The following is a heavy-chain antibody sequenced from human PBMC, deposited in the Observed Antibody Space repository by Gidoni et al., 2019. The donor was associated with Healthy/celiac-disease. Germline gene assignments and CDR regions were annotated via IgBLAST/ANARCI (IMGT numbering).Heavy chain of an antibody. D-gene: IGHD6-19*01. CDR3: ARFGSGWYKPTSSPVDAFDI. J-gene: IGHJ3*02. Sequence: QVQLQESGPGLVKPSQTLSLTCTVSGGSISSGSYSWSWIRQPAGKGLEWIGRIYTSGSTNYNPSLKSRVTISVDTSKNQFSLKLSSVTAADTAVYYCARFGSGWYKPTSSPVDAFDIWGQGTMVTVSS. CDR1: GGSISSGSYS. CDR2: IYTSGST. V-gene: IGHV4-61*02.